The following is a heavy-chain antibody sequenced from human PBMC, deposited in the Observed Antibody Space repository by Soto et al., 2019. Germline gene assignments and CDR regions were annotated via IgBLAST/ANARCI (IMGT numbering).Heavy chain of an antibody. CDR3: TRLYSSGFDY. CDR2: SRSRVNGYAT. D-gene: IGHD6-19*01. J-gene: IGHJ4*02. V-gene: IGHV3-73*01. Sequence: GGSLRLSCAASGFTFSGSAVHWVRQASGKGLEWIGRSRSRVNGYATAYAASVKGRFTISRDDSKNTAYLQMNSLKTEDTAMYYCTRLYSSGFDYWGQGALVTVSS. CDR1: GFTFSGSA.